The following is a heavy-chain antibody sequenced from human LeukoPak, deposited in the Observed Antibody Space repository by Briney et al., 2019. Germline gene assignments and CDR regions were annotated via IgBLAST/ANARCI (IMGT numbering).Heavy chain of an antibody. CDR3: ARTAFPSSPSLDP. CDR1: GYTFTGYY. D-gene: IGHD6-6*01. V-gene: IGHV1-2*02. J-gene: IGHJ5*02. CDR2: IYPNSGGT. Sequence: GASVKVSCKASGYTFTGYYMHWVRQAPGQGLEWMGWIYPNSGGTNYAQNFQGRVTMTRDTSISTAYMELSSLRSDDTAVYYCARTAFPSSPSLDPWGQGTLVTVSS.